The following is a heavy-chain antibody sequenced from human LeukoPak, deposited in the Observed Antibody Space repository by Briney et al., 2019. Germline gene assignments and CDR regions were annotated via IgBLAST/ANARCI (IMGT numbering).Heavy chain of an antibody. CDR1: GDRVSSKSVA. D-gene: IGHD5-18*01. V-gene: IGHV6-1*01. CDR3: ARLLYNYGLTDVFDI. Sequence: SQTLSLICAISGDRVSSKSVAWNWIRQSPSRGLEWLGRTYYRSKWNYNYALSVKSRVTINPDTSKNQCSLHLNSVTPEDTAVYYCARLLYNYGLTDVFDIWGQGTMVTVSS. J-gene: IGHJ3*02. CDR2: TYYRSKWNY.